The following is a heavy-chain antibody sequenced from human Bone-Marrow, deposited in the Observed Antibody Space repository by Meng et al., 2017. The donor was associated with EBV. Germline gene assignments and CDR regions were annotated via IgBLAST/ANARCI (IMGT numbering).Heavy chain of an antibody. Sequence: GQVVQSGAKVKKPGSSLTVPCKTSGGTFTIDAISWVRQVPGQGLEWMGGLIPMSGAPNYAQKFQGRITITADESTSTHYMDLSSLRSEDTAVYYCASESGRGYTPDYWGQGTLVTVSS. CDR2: LIPMSGAP. J-gene: IGHJ4*02. V-gene: IGHV1-69*01. CDR1: GGTFTIDA. CDR3: ASESGRGYTPDY. D-gene: IGHD3-10*01.